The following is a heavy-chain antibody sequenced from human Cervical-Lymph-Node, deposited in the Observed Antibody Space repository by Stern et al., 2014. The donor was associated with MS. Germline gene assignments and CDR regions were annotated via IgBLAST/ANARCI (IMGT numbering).Heavy chain of an antibody. CDR1: GDTFSSYA. CDR2: ITPVFGTT. V-gene: IGHV1-69*06. CDR3: ARGGGLVGYFDY. Sequence: VQLVESGAEVKKPWSSVKVSCKASGDTFSSYAINWVRHGPGPGLELMGGITPVFGTTNYAQKFQGRVTITADKSTNTAYMELITLRSEDTAVYYCARGGGLVGYFDYWGQGTLVSVSS. J-gene: IGHJ4*02. D-gene: IGHD1-26*01.